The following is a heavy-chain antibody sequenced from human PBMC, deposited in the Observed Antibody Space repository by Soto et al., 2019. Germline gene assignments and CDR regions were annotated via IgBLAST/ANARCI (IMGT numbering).Heavy chain of an antibody. D-gene: IGHD5-12*01. V-gene: IGHV1-8*01. Sequence: ASVKVSCKASGYMFTTYDIMWVRQATGQGLEWVGGMNPNTGHTGYAQKFQGRVTMTEDTSTDTAYMELSSLRSEDTAVYYCASVAVARWFDPWGQGTLVTVSS. J-gene: IGHJ5*02. CDR3: ASVAVARWFDP. CDR2: MNPNTGHT. CDR1: GYMFTTYD.